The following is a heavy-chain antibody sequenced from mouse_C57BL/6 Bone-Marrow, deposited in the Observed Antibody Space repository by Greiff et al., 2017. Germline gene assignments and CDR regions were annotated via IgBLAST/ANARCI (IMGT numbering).Heavy chain of an antibody. V-gene: IGHV1-55*01. CDR1: GYTFTSYW. CDR3: AREGIYYDYSCFAY. J-gene: IGHJ3*01. D-gene: IGHD2-4*01. CDR2: IYPGSGST. Sequence: VQLQQPGAELVKPGASVMMSCKASGYTFTSYWITWVKQRPGQGLEWIGDIYPGSGSTNYNEKLKSKATLTVDTSSSTAYMQLSSLTSEDSAVYDCAREGIYYDYSCFAYWGQGTLVTVAA.